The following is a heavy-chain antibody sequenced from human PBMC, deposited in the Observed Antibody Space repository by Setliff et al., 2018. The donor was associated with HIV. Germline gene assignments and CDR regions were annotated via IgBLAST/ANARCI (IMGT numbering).Heavy chain of an antibody. D-gene: IGHD3-3*01. V-gene: IGHV4-59*11. CDR1: GGSMNSHY. J-gene: IGHJ6*03. CDR3: ARGVVDYDFWSGSGDYYYMDV. Sequence: SETLSLTCTVSGGSMNSHYWSWIRQSPGRGLEWIGYIYYSVSTKYNPSLKSRVSMSIDTSKNQFSQKMSSVTAADTAVYYCARGVVDYDFWSGSGDYYYMDVWGKGTTVTVSS. CDR2: IYYSVST.